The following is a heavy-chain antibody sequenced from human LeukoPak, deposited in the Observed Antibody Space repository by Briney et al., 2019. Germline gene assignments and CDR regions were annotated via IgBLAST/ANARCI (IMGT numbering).Heavy chain of an antibody. CDR2: ISYDGSNK. Sequence: GGSLRLSCAASGFTFSSYAMHWVRQAPGKGLEWVAVISYDGSNKYYADSVKGRFTISRDNSKNTLYLQMNSLRAEDTAVYYCARGYRSSGDYWGQGTLVTVSS. J-gene: IGHJ4*02. D-gene: IGHD6-13*01. CDR1: GFTFSSYA. CDR3: ARGYRSSGDY. V-gene: IGHV3-30*14.